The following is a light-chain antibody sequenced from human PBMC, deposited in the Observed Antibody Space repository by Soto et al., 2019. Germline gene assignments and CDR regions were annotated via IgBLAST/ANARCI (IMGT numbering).Light chain of an antibody. CDR3: ASYTGSSTYV. Sequence: QSALTQPASMSGSPGQSITISCPGTRGDVGFYDFVSWYHQHPGKVPRLIIYGVTKRPSGVSHRFSGSKSGNTASLTISGLQVEDEADYSCASYTGSSTYVFGGGTKLTVL. CDR2: GVT. J-gene: IGLJ3*02. V-gene: IGLV2-14*03. CDR1: RGDVGFYDF.